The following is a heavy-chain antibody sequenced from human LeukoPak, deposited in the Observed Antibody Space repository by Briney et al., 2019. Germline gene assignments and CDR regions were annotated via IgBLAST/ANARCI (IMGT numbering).Heavy chain of an antibody. CDR3: ARDRGYSYGYQGGYFDY. J-gene: IGHJ4*02. Sequence: PSETLSLTCAVSGGSISSGGYSWSWIRQPPGKGLEWIGYIYHSGSTYYNPSLKSRVTISVDTSKNQFSLKLSSVTAADTAVYYCARDRGYSYGYQGGYFDYWGQGTLVTVSS. V-gene: IGHV4-30-2*01. D-gene: IGHD5-18*01. CDR2: IYHSGST. CDR1: GGSISSGGYS.